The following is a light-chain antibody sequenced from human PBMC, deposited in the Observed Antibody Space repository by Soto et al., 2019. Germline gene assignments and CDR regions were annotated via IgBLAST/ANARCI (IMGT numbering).Light chain of an antibody. Sequence: EIVLTQSPATLSLSPGERATLSCRASQSVSNYLAWFQQKPGQAPRLLIYDASNRATGIPARFSGSGSGTDLTLTISSLEPEDFAVYYCQQRSSWPLLTFGRGTKVEI. CDR1: QSVSNY. CDR2: DAS. CDR3: QQRSSWPLLT. V-gene: IGKV3-11*01. J-gene: IGKJ4*01.